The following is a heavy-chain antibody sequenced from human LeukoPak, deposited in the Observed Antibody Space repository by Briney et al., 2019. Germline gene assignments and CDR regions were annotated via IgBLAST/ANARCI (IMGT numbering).Heavy chain of an antibody. CDR2: ISSDGRTT. V-gene: IGHV3-74*01. D-gene: IGHD3-10*01. CDR1: GFTFSYNW. J-gene: IGHJ4*02. CDR3: LGYYSGSPN. Sequence: PGGSLRLSCAASGFTFSYNWMHRVRQAPGKGLVWVSRISSDGRTTHYADSVKGRFTISRDSAKNTLFLQMNDLRAEDTAVYYCLGYYSGSPNWGQGTLVTVSS.